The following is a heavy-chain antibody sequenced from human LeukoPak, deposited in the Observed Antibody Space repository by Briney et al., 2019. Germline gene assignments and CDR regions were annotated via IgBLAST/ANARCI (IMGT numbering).Heavy chain of an antibody. CDR1: DYTFISYG. Sequence: ASVKVSCKASDYTFISYGISWVRQAPGQGLEWMGWVSAYADDTNYAQKLQGRVTMTTDTSTTTAYMELRSLRSDDTAVYYCARDRSLYTSMVDYWGQGTLVTVSS. J-gene: IGHJ4*02. V-gene: IGHV1-18*01. CDR3: ARDRSLYTSMVDY. D-gene: IGHD5-18*01. CDR2: VSAYADDT.